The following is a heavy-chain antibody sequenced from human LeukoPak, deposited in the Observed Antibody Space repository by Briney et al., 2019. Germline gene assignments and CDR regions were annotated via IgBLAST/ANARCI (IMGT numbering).Heavy chain of an antibody. J-gene: IGHJ4*02. D-gene: IGHD4/OR15-4a*01. CDR2: IRYDGSNK. CDR1: GFTFSSYG. CDR3: AKGVALYGETTPFDY. V-gene: IGHV3-30*02. Sequence: GGSLRLSCAASGFTFSSYGMHWVRQAPGKGLEWVAFIRYDGSNKYYADSVKGRFTISRDNSKNTLYLQMNSLRAEDTAVYYCAKGVALYGETTPFDYWGQGTLVTVSS.